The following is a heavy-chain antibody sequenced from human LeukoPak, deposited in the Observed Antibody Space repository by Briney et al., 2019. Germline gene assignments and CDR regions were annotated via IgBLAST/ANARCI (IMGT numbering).Heavy chain of an antibody. J-gene: IGHJ4*02. CDR3: AREGTTITTWDS. D-gene: IGHD4-11*01. CDR2: IYYSGST. Sequence: PLDTLSLTCAVSGYSISSSNWWGWIRQPPGKGLEWIGSIYYSGSTYYNPSLKSRVTISVDTSKNQFSLKLNSVTAADTAVYYCAREGTTITTWDSWGQGTLVTVSS. V-gene: IGHV4-38-2*01. CDR1: GYSISSSNW.